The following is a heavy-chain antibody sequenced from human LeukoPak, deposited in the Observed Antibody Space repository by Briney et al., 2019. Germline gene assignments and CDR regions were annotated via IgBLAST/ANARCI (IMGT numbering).Heavy chain of an antibody. D-gene: IGHD6-13*01. CDR1: GFTFSDYY. J-gene: IGHJ4*02. Sequence: GGSLRLSCAASGFTFSDYYMSWIRQTPGKGLERVSYISSRGGSIYYADPVKGRFTISRDNAKNSLYLQMNSLRAEDTAVYYCAGGLQAAGLDYWGQGTLVTVSS. CDR3: AGGLQAAGLDY. V-gene: IGHV3-11*01. CDR2: ISSRGGSI.